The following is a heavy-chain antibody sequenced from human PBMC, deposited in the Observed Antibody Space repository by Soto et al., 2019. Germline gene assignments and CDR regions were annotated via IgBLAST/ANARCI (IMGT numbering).Heavy chain of an antibody. V-gene: IGHV4-30-4*01. J-gene: IGHJ5*02. CDR3: ARRIQGGLDP. Sequence: PSETLSLTCTVSGDSITDGYCYWSWIPHPPGKDLEWIAYIYYNGIINYNPSLKSRVTISLDPSKNQFFLTMTSVTDADTAVYSCARRIQGGLDPWGQGTLGTGS. CDR1: GDSITDGYCY. CDR2: IYYNGII. D-gene: IGHD1-1*01.